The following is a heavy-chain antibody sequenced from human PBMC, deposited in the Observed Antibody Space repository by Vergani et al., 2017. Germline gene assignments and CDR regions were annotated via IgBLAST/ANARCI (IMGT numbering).Heavy chain of an antibody. J-gene: IGHJ2*01. Sequence: QVQLQQWGAGLLKPSETLSLTCAVYGGSFSGYYWSWIRQPPGKGLEWIGEINHSGSTNYNPSLKSRVTISVDTSNQFSLKLSSVTAADTAVYYCARHLGRQGWRYFDLWGRGTLVTVSS. D-gene: IGHD3-16*01. CDR1: GGSFSGYY. V-gene: IGHV4-34*01. CDR3: ARHLGRQGWRYFDL. CDR2: INHSGST.